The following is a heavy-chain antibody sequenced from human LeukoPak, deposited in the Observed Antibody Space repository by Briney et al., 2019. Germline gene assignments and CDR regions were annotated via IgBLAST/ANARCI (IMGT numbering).Heavy chain of an antibody. CDR3: AKVAYSYGLYFYFDY. CDR1: GLTFSSYG. V-gene: IGHV3-30*18. J-gene: IGHJ4*02. Sequence: GGSLRLSCAASGLTFSSYGMHWVRQAPGKGLEWVAVISYDGSNKYYADSVKGRFTISRDNSKNMLYLQMNSLRAEDTAVYYCAKVAYSYGLYFYFDYWGQGTLVTVSS. D-gene: IGHD5-18*01. CDR2: ISYDGSNK.